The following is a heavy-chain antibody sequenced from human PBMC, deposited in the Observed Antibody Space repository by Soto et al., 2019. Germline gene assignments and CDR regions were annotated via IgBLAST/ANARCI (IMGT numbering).Heavy chain of an antibody. Sequence: QVHVQQWGAGLLKPSETLSLTCAVSGESYNPYFWSWVRQPPGKGLEWIAEINQSGGTYYNPSPKSRLAISLDTSKNQFSLTLNSVTAAETAMYYCSIGQGGTNYWGQGTLVTVSS. J-gene: IGHJ4*02. CDR2: INQSGGT. D-gene: IGHD3-16*01. V-gene: IGHV4-34*02. CDR1: GESYNPYF. CDR3: SIGQGGTNY.